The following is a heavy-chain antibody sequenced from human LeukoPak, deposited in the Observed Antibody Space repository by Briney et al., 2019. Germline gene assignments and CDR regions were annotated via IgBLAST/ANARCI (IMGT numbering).Heavy chain of an antibody. CDR1: GYTFTGYY. V-gene: IGHV1-2*06. J-gene: IGHJ4*02. D-gene: IGHD5-18*01. Sequence: ASVKVSCKASGYTFTGYYMHWVRQAPGQGLEWMGRINPNSGGTNYAQKFQGRVTMTEDTSTDTAYMELSSLRSEDTAVYYCATDSGTYSYGYTFDYWGQGTLVTVSS. CDR3: ATDSGTYSYGYTFDY. CDR2: INPNSGGT.